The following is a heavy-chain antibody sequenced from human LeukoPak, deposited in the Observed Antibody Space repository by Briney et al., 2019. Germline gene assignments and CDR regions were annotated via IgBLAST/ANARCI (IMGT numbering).Heavy chain of an antibody. CDR1: GYTFTSYY. CDR3: ARDRTKGIAAAGIDY. CDR2: INPSGGST. Sequence: ASVKVSRKASGYTFTSYYMHWVRQAPGQGLEWMGIINPSGGSTSYAQKFQGRVTMTRDTSTSTVYMELSSLRSEDTAVYYCARDRTKGIAAAGIDYWGQGTLVTVSS. D-gene: IGHD6-13*01. J-gene: IGHJ4*02. V-gene: IGHV1-46*01.